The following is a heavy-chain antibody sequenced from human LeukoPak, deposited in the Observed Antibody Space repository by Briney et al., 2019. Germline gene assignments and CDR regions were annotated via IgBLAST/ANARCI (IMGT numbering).Heavy chain of an antibody. CDR1: GFTFNNYA. CDR3: ATLSDLFSFDH. V-gene: IGHV3-23*01. D-gene: IGHD3-9*01. J-gene: IGHJ4*02. Sequence: PGGSLRLSCVASGFTFNNYAMTWVRQAPGKGLEWVSLISRDGGAANYADSVQGRFTISRDNSKNTVSLRMDSLRAEDTAVYYCATLSDLFSFDHWGQGTLVTVSS. CDR2: ISRDGGAA.